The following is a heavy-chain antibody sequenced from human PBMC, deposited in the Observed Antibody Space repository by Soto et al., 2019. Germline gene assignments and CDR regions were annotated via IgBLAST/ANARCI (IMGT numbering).Heavy chain of an antibody. CDR2: ISSSSSTI. CDR1: GFTFSSYS. Sequence: GGSLRLSCAASGFTFSSYSMNWVRQAPGKGLEWVSYISSSSSTIYYADSVKGRFTISRDNAKNSLYLQMNSLRAEDAAVYYCASFWSGYPYMDVWGKGTTVTVSS. V-gene: IGHV3-48*01. CDR3: ASFWSGYPYMDV. J-gene: IGHJ6*03. D-gene: IGHD3-3*01.